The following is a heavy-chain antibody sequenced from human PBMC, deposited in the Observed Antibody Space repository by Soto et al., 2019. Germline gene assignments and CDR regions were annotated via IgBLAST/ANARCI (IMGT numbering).Heavy chain of an antibody. V-gene: IGHV1-46*01. Sequence: QVQLVQSGAEVKNPGASVKVSCKASGYTFTSFYIHWVRQAPGQGLEWMSIINPNGGSTSYAQNLRGRVTLTRDTSTNTVYMELSSLRSEDTAVYYCARGLTSGDYWGQGTLVTVSS. CDR3: ARGLTSGDY. CDR2: INPNGGST. J-gene: IGHJ4*02. CDR1: GYTFTSFY.